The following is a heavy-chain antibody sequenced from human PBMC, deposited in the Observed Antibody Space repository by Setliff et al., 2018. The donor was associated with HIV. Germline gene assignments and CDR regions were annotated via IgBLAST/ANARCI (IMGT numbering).Heavy chain of an antibody. V-gene: IGHV3-53*01. CDR3: ARSPQGGYFDY. CDR2: IYSGGTT. Sequence: GGSLRLSCAASGFTVSSNYMNWVRQAPGKGLEWVSIIYSGGTTYYADSVKGRFTISRDNSKNTLYLQMNRLRVEDTAVYHCARSPQGGYFDYWGQGTLVTVSS. CDR1: GFTVSSNY. J-gene: IGHJ4*03.